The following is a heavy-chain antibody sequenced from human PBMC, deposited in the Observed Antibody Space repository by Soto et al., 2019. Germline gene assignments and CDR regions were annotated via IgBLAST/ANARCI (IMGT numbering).Heavy chain of an antibody. CDR3: ASDRTVTACGMAV. CDR1: GFTVSSNY. CDR2: IYSGGST. V-gene: IGHV3-66*01. D-gene: IGHD4-17*01. J-gene: IGHJ6*02. Sequence: EVQLVESGGGLVQPGGSLRLSCAASGFTVSSNYMSWVRQAPGKGLEWVSVIYSGGSTYYADSVKGRFTISRDNSTKPLYLQLDSLRAEDTAVYYCASDRTVTACGMAVWGQGTTVAVSS.